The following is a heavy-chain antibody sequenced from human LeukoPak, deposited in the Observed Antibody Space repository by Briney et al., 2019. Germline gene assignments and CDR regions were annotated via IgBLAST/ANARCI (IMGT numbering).Heavy chain of an antibody. CDR1: GGSISSSGYY. V-gene: IGHV4-61*08. J-gene: IGHJ5*02. CDR2: IYYSGST. D-gene: IGHD3-10*01. CDR3: ARAEVLWFGESGRFDP. Sequence: PSETLSLTCTVSGGSISSSGYYWRWIRQPPGKGLEWLGYIYYSGSTNYNPSLKSRVTISVDTSKNRFSLKLSSVTAADTAVYYCARAEVLWFGESGRFDPWGQGTLVTVSS.